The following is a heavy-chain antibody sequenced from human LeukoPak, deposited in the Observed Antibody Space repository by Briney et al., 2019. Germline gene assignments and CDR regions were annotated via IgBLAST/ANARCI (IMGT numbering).Heavy chain of an antibody. J-gene: IGHJ4*02. D-gene: IGHD3-22*01. Sequence: SETLSLTCAVYGGSLSGYYWSWIRQPPGKGLEWIGEINHSGSTNYNPSLKSRVTISVDTSKNQFSLKLSSVTAADTAVYYCATLRGYYDSSGYYCNWGQGTLVTVSS. CDR2: INHSGST. CDR1: GGSLSGYY. CDR3: ATLRGYYDSSGYYCN. V-gene: IGHV4-34*01.